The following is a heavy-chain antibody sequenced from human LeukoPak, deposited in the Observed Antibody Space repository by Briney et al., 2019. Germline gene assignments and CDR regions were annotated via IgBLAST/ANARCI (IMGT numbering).Heavy chain of an antibody. V-gene: IGHV4-59*02. CDR2: IYYSGST. Sequence: PSETLSLTCTVSGGSVSSSYWIWIRQPPGKGLEWIGYIYYSGSTSYNPSLKSRVTISLDTSKNQFSLRLSSVTAADTAVYFCARGATAWVHFDYWGQGTLVTVSS. CDR1: GGSVSSSY. J-gene: IGHJ4*02. D-gene: IGHD1-26*01. CDR3: ARGATAWVHFDY.